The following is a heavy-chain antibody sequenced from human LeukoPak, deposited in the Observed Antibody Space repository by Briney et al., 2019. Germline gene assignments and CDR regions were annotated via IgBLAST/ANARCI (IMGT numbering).Heavy chain of an antibody. Sequence: PGGSLRLSCAASGFIFDDYGMSWVRQAPGKGLGWVSGINWNGGSTGYADSVKGRFTISRDNAKNSLYLQMNSLRAEDTAVYYCARGGNPRIYYFDYWGQGTLVTVSS. CDR1: GFIFDDYG. J-gene: IGHJ4*02. CDR2: INWNGGST. CDR3: ARGGNPRIYYFDY. V-gene: IGHV3-20*04. D-gene: IGHD4-23*01.